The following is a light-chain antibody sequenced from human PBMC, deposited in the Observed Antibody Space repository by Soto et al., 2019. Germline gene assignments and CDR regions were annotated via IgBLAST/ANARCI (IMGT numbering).Light chain of an antibody. Sequence: QSVLTQPPSASGSPGQSVTISCTGTSSDVGGYNFVSWYQQHPGKVPKLLIYEVSKRPSGVPDRFSGSKSDNTASLTVSGLQAEDEADYYCSSFAGGNNLLFGGGTKLTVL. CDR2: EVS. CDR1: SSDVGGYNF. V-gene: IGLV2-8*01. CDR3: SSFAGGNNLL. J-gene: IGLJ2*01.